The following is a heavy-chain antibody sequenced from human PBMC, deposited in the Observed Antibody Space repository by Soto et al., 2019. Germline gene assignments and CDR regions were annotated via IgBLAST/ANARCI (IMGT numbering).Heavy chain of an antibody. D-gene: IGHD3-22*01. CDR3: ARGHGGYDSSGPYNWFDP. Sequence: SVKVSCKASGDMFDTYTITWMRQAPGRGLEWVGGIIPRSAKSNYAQKFQGRVTITADKSTSTAYMELSSLRSEDTAVYYCARGHGGYDSSGPYNWFDPWGQGTLVTVSS. J-gene: IGHJ5*02. V-gene: IGHV1-69*06. CDR2: IIPRSAKS. CDR1: GDMFDTYT.